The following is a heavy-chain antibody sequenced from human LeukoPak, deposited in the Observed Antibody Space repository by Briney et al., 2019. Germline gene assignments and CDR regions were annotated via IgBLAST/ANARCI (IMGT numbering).Heavy chain of an antibody. CDR1: GYTFTGYY. V-gene: IGHV1-2*02. CDR3: VRFHTNGWYGLDY. Sequence: ASVKVSSKASGYTFTGYYMHWVRQAPGQGLEWMGWINPKSGGTKYAQKFQGRVTMTRDTSISTAYMELSSLRSDDTAVYYCVRFHTNGWYGLDYWGQGTLVTVSS. D-gene: IGHD6-19*01. CDR2: INPKSGGT. J-gene: IGHJ4*02.